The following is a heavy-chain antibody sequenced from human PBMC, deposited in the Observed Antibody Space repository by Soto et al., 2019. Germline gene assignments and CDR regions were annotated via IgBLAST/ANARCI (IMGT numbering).Heavy chain of an antibody. CDR2: IHPNSRDT. Sequence: QVQLVQSGAEVKEPGASVKVSCRTSGYTFTDHYINWVRHAPGQGPEYMGCIHPNSRDTKYSQRLQGRVTMTSEIAISTPCMELRRLTSDDTAVYCCARNISRPSWKSFDPWCQGTLVTVSS. V-gene: IGHV1-2*02. D-gene: IGHD1-1*01. CDR1: GYTFTDHY. J-gene: IGHJ5*02. CDR3: ARNISRPSWKSFDP.